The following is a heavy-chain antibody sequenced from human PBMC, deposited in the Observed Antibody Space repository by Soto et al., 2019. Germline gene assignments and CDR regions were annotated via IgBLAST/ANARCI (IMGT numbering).Heavy chain of an antibody. CDR1: GYTFTSYD. Sequence: QVQLVQTGAEVKKPGASVKVSCKASGYTFTSYDINWVRQATGQGLEWMGWMNPNSGNTGYAQKFQGRVTMTRNTSISTAYLELSCLRSEDTAVSYCARSTNDYGDRHWGQVTLVTVSS. V-gene: IGHV1-8*01. J-gene: IGHJ4*02. CDR2: MNPNSGNT. CDR3: ARSTNDYGDRH. D-gene: IGHD4-17*01.